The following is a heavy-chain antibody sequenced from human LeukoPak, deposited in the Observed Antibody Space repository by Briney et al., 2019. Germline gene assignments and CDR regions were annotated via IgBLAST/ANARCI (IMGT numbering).Heavy chain of an antibody. V-gene: IGHV4-39*07. CDR1: GGSISSSSYY. J-gene: IGHJ4*02. CDR2: IYYSGST. CDR3: ARDRYSSSDY. Sequence: SETLSLTCTVSGGSISSSSYYWGWIRQPPGKGLEWIGSIYYSGSTYYNPSLKSRVTISVDTSKNQFSLKLSSVTAADTAVYYCARDRYSSSDYWGQGTLVTVSS. D-gene: IGHD6-6*01.